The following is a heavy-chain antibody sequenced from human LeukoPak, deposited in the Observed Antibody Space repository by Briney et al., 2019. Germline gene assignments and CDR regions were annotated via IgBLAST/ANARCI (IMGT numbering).Heavy chain of an antibody. J-gene: IGHJ4*02. Sequence: GASVKVSCKASGYTFTSYAMRWVRQAPGQRLEWMGWINAGNGNTKYSQKFQGRVTITRDTSASTAYMELSSLRSEDTAVYYCARFSFFLEWLLPDYWGQGTLVTVSS. CDR2: INAGNGNT. D-gene: IGHD3-3*01. V-gene: IGHV1-3*01. CDR3: ARFSFFLEWLLPDY. CDR1: GYTFTSYA.